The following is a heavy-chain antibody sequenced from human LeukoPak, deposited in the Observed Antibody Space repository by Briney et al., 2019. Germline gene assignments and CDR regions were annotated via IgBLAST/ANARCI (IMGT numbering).Heavy chain of an antibody. CDR3: AKAASYGSGSWYYFDY. V-gene: IGHV3-30*02. Sequence: GGSLRLSCVASGINFRSSGMHWVRQAPGKGLEWVTFIQNDGGDKHYADSVKGRFTISRDNAKNTLYLHMNSLRADDTAVYYCAKAASYGSGSWYYFDYWGQRTLVTVSS. CDR2: IQNDGGDK. CDR1: GINFRSSG. J-gene: IGHJ4*02. D-gene: IGHD3-10*01.